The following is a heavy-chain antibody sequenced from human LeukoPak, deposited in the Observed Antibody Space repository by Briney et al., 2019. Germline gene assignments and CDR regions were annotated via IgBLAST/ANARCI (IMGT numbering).Heavy chain of an antibody. V-gene: IGHV3-23*01. CDR1: GFTFSSYA. CDR3: AKDSYYYGSGSYPTFDY. D-gene: IGHD3-10*01. Sequence: GGSLRLSCAASGFTFSSYAMSWVRQAPGKGLEWVSAISGSGGSTYYADSVKGRYTISRDNSKNTLYLQMNSLRAEDTAVYYCAKDSYYYGSGSYPTFDYWGQGTLVTVSS. J-gene: IGHJ4*02. CDR2: ISGSGGST.